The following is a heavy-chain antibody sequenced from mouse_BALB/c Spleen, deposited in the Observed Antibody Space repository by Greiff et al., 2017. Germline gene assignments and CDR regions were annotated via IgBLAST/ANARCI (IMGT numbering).Heavy chain of an antibody. V-gene: IGHV1-7*01. CDR2: INPSTGYT. CDR3: ARGGAYYAMDY. CDR1: GYTFTSYW. J-gene: IGHJ4*01. Sequence: VQLQESGAELAKPGASVKMSCKASGYTFTSYWMHWVKQRPGQGLDWIGYINPSTGYTEYNQKFKDKATLTADKSSSTAYMQLSSLTSEDSAVYYCARGGAYYAMDYWGQGTSVTVSS.